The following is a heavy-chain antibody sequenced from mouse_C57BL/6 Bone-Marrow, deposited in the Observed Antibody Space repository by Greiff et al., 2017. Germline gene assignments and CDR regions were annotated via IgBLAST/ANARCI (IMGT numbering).Heavy chain of an antibody. V-gene: IGHV1-72*01. CDR2: IDPNSGGT. D-gene: IGHD1-1*01. J-gene: IGHJ4*01. CDR1: GYTFTSYW. Sequence: QVQLQQPGAELVKPGASVKLSCKASGYTFTSYWMHWVKQRPGRGLEWIGRIDPNSGGTKYNEKFKSKATLTVDKPSSTAYMQLSILTSEDSAVYYCARITTVVAPYYAMDYWGQGTSVTVSS. CDR3: ARITTVVAPYYAMDY.